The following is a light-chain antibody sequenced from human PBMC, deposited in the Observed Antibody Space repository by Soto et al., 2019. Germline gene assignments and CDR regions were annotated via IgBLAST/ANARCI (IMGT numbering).Light chain of an antibody. CDR2: DVS. V-gene: IGLV2-14*03. Sequence: QSVLTQPASVSGSPGQSITISCTGTSSDVGGYDYVSWYQQHPGKAPKLMIYDVSNRPSGVSNRFSGSKSGNTASLTISGPQAEYEADYYCSLYTSSNTLVVFGGGTQLTVL. CDR3: SLYTSSNTLVV. J-gene: IGLJ2*01. CDR1: SSDVGGYDY.